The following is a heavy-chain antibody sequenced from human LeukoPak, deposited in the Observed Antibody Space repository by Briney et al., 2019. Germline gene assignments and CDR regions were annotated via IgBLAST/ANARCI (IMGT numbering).Heavy chain of an antibody. J-gene: IGHJ4*02. D-gene: IGHD3-3*01. CDR2: ISAYNGNT. V-gene: IGHV1-18*04. CDR1: GYTFTSYY. CDR3: ARGTRDSFWSGYSHYFDY. Sequence: ASVKVSCKASGYTFTSYYMHWVRQAPGQGLEWMGWISAYNGNTNYAQKLQGRVTMTTDTSTSTAYMELRSLRSDDTAVYYCARGTRDSFWSGYSHYFDYWGQGTLVTVSS.